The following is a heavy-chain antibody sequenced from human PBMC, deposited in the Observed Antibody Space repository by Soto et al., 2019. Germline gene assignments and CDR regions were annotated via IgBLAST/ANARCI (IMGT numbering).Heavy chain of an antibody. CDR1: GFTFTHYA. D-gene: IGHD3-10*01. V-gene: IGHV3-23*01. CDR3: AKETLTTGKRGVCDD. CDR2: INDSGDFT. J-gene: IGHJ4*02. Sequence: EVPLLESGGGSVQPGGSLRLSCAASGFTFTHYAMSWVRQAPGKGLEWVSTINDSGDFTYDADSVKGRFTNSRDNYKNPLYMQMNSVRAEDTDLDYWAKETLTTGKRGVCDDWGQGTLVTVSS.